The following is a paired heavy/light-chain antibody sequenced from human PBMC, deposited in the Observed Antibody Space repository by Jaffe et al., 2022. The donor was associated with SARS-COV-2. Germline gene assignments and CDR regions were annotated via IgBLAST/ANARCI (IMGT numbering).Heavy chain of an antibody. D-gene: IGHD2-15*01. CDR1: GFTFSSYG. Sequence: QVQLVESGGGVVQPGRSLRLSCAASGFTFSSYGMHWVRQAPGKGLEWVAVISYDGSNKYYADSVKGRFTISRDNSKNTLYLQMNSLRAEDTAVYYCAKDLLQGYCSGGSCLLRGFYYYYGMDVWGQGTTVTVSS. CDR2: ISYDGSNK. J-gene: IGHJ6*02. V-gene: IGHV3-30*18. CDR3: AKDLLQGYCSGGSCLLRGFYYYYGMDV.
Light chain of an antibody. V-gene: IGLV2-14*01. CDR3: SSYTSSSTLGV. CDR1: SSDVGGYNY. CDR2: EVS. Sequence: QSALTQPASVSGSPGQSITISCTGTSSDVGGYNYVSWYQQHPGKAPKLMIYEVSNRPSGVPDRFSGSKSGNTASLTISGLQAEDEADYYCSSYTSSSTLGVFGTGTKVTVL. J-gene: IGLJ1*01.